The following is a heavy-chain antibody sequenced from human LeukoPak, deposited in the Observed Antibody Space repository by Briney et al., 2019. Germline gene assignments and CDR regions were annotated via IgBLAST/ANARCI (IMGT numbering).Heavy chain of an antibody. CDR1: GGTFSSYA. D-gene: IGHD3-10*01. J-gene: IGHJ4*02. Sequence: SVKVSCKASGGTFSSYAISWVRQAPGQGLEWMGGIIPIFGTANYAQKFQGRVTITADESTSTAYMELSSLRSEDRAVYYCARDLGHMVRGPGVDYWGQGTLVTVSS. CDR3: ARDLGHMVRGPGVDY. V-gene: IGHV1-69*01. CDR2: IIPIFGTA.